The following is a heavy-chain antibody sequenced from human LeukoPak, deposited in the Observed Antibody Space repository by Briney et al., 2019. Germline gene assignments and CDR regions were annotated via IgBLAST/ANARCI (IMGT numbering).Heavy chain of an antibody. Sequence: GASVKVSCKVSGYTLTELSMHWVRQAPGKGLEWMGGFGPEDGETIYAQKFQGRVTMTEDTSTDTAYMELSSLRSEDTAVYYCATVPRIYDSSAYTFDYWGQGTLVTVSS. CDR1: GYTLTELS. CDR3: ATVPRIYDSSAYTFDY. CDR2: FGPEDGET. D-gene: IGHD3-22*01. J-gene: IGHJ4*02. V-gene: IGHV1-24*01.